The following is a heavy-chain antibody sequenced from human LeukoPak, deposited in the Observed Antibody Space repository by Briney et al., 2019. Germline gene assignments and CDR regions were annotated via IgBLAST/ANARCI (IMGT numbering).Heavy chain of an antibody. CDR1: GFTFSSYS. J-gene: IGHJ4*02. CDR3: ARGLLGVPAAMVHFDY. Sequence: GGSLRLSCAASGFTFSSYSMNWVRQAPGKGLEWVSYISSSSTIYYADSVKGRFTISRDNAKNSLYLQMNSLRAEDTAVYYCARGLLGVPAAMVHFDYWGQGTLVTVSS. D-gene: IGHD2-2*01. V-gene: IGHV3-48*04. CDR2: ISSSSTI.